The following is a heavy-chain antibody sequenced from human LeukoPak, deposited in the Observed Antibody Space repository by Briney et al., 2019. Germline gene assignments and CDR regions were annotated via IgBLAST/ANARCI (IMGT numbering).Heavy chain of an antibody. CDR2: ISAYNGNT. V-gene: IGHV1-18*01. CDR1: GYTFTSYG. J-gene: IGHJ4*02. CDR3: ASSPEYCSGTSCILAR. D-gene: IGHD2-2*01. Sequence: ASVKVSCKASGYTFTSYGISWVRQAPGQGLEWMGWISAYNGNTNYAQKLQGRVTMTTDTSTSTAYMELRSLRSDDTAVYYCASSPEYCSGTSCILARWGQGTLVTVSS.